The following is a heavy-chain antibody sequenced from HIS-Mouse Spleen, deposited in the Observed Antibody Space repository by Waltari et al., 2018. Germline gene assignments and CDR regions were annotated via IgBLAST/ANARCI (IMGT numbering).Heavy chain of an antibody. J-gene: IGHJ4*02. Sequence: QLQLQESGPGLVKPSETLSLTCTVSGGSISSSSYYWGWIRQPPGKGLEWIGSIYYSGSTYYNPSLKSGVTISVDTSKNQFSLKLSSVTAADTAVYYCARVLGSPAAIVGRYFDYWGQGTLVTVSS. CDR3: ARVLGSPAAIVGRYFDY. D-gene: IGHD2-2*01. CDR2: IYYSGST. CDR1: GGSISSSSYY. V-gene: IGHV4-39*07.